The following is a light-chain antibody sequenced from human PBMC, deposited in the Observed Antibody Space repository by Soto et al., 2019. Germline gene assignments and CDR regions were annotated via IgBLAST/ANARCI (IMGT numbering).Light chain of an antibody. CDR3: QHYGRSRT. V-gene: IGKV3-20*01. CDR2: GAS. Sequence: EVVLTQSPGTLSLSPLERSTLSCRASQSVTNNYLAWYQQRPGLAPRLLIYGASSRATGIPDRFSGSGSGTVFTLTIGRLEPEDFAVYYCQHYGRSRTFGQGTKVDIK. CDR1: QSVTNNY. J-gene: IGKJ1*01.